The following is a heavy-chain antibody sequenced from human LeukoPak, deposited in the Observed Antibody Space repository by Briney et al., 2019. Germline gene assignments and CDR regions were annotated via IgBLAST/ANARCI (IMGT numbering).Heavy chain of an antibody. CDR1: GGSISGYY. CDR3: ARVGGTNYYYYGMDA. V-gene: IGHV4-59*01. CDR2: IYDSGST. Sequence: SETLSLTCTVSGGSISGYYWSWIRQPPGKGLEWIGYIYDSGSTNYNPSLKSRVTISVDTSKNQFSLKLSSVTAADMAVYYCARVGGTNYYYYGMDAWGQGTTVTVSS. J-gene: IGHJ6*02. D-gene: IGHD3-10*01.